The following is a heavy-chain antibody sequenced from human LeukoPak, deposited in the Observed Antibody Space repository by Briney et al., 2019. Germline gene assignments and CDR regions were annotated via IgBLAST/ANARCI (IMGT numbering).Heavy chain of an antibody. CDR1: GFTFSSYW. CDR2: INSDGSST. Sequence: PGGSLRLSCAASGFTFSSYWMHWVRHAPGKGLVWVSRINSDGSSTSYADSVKGRFTISRDNAKNTLYLQMNSLRAEDTAVYYCARDPSRIAVAGTTLRFGFDPWGQGTLVTVSS. CDR3: ARDPSRIAVAGTTLRFGFDP. V-gene: IGHV3-74*01. D-gene: IGHD6-19*01. J-gene: IGHJ5*02.